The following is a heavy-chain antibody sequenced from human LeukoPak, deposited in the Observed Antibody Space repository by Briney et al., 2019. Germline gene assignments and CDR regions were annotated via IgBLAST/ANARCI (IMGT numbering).Heavy chain of an antibody. CDR1: GFTFSSYA. CDR3: AKDRVWGDFWSGYYTSYYYYYYMDV. CDR2: ISGSGGST. Sequence: PGGSLRLSCAASGFTFSSYAMSWVRQAPGKGLEWVSAISGSGGSTYYADSVKGRFTISRDNSKNTPYLQMNSLRAEDTAVYYCAKDRVWGDFWSGYYTSYYYYYYMDVWGKGTTVTVSS. V-gene: IGHV3-23*01. D-gene: IGHD3-3*01. J-gene: IGHJ6*03.